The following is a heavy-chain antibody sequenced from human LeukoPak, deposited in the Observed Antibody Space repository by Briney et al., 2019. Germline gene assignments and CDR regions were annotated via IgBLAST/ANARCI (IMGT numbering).Heavy chain of an antibody. CDR1: AFTVSSNY. CDR2: IKQDGSEK. D-gene: IGHD2-2*01. J-gene: IGHJ4*02. CDR3: ARDQRYCSSSSCPWEPFDY. Sequence: PGGSLRLSCAASAFTVSSNYMTWVRQAPGKGLEWVANIKQDGSEKYYVDSVKGRFTISRDNAKNSLYLQMNSLRAEDTAVYYCARDQRYCSSSSCPWEPFDYWGQGTLVTVSS. V-gene: IGHV3-7*05.